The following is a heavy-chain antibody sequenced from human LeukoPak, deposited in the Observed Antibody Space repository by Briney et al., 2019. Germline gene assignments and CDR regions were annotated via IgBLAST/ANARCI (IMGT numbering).Heavy chain of an antibody. CDR2: ITWNGEST. V-gene: IGHV3-20*04. D-gene: IGHD3-22*01. CDR3: ARGWRSGYSIDF. CDR1: GFSFGDYG. J-gene: IGHJ4*02. Sequence: SGGSLRLSCAASGFSFGDYGMSWVRQAPGKGLEWVSGITWNGESTSYAESVKGRFTISRDNSRNFLYLQMNSLGADDTAVYYCARGWRSGYSIDFWGQGVLVTVSS.